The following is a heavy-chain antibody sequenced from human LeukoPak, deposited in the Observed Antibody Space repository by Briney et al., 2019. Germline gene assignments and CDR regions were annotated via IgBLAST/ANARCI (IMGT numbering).Heavy chain of an antibody. CDR1: GFTFSDYY. CDR3: ASRSALMHSFDY. CDR2: ISSSGSTI. Sequence: GGSLRLSCAASGFTFSDYYMSRIRQAPGKGLEWVSYISSSGSTIYYADSVKGRFTISRDNAKNSLYLQMNSLRAEDTAVYYCASRSALMHSFDYWGQGTLVTVSS. J-gene: IGHJ4*02. V-gene: IGHV3-11*04. D-gene: IGHD2-21*01.